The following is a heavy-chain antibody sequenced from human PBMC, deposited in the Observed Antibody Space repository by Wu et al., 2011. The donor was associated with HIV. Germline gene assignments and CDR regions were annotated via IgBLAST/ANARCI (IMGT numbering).Heavy chain of an antibody. V-gene: IGHV1-18*01. CDR1: GYTFISYG. D-gene: IGHD5-12*01. CDR3: ARDPPGYPYYFDY. Sequence: QVQLVQSGAEVKKPGASVKVSCKASGYTFISYGISWVRQAPGQGLEWIGWINTYNDKTNYAQNLQGRVTMTTDTSTSIVYMEVRSLRSDDTAVYYCARDPPGYPYYFDYWGQGTLVTVSS. J-gene: IGHJ4*02. CDR2: INTYNDKT.